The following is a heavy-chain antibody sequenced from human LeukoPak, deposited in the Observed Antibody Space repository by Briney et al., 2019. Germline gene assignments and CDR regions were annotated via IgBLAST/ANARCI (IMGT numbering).Heavy chain of an antibody. D-gene: IGHD5/OR15-5a*01. Sequence: RPGGSLRLXCAASGFTFSSYAMSWVRQAPGKGLEWVSAISGSGGSTYYADSVKGRFTISRDNSKNTLYPQMNSLRAEDTAVYYCAIQPGSTRGYWGQGTLVTVSS. J-gene: IGHJ4*02. CDR1: GFTFSSYA. V-gene: IGHV3-23*01. CDR2: ISGSGGST. CDR3: AIQPGSTRGY.